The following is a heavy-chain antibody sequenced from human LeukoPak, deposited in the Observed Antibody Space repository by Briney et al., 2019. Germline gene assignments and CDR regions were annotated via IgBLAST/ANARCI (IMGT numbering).Heavy chain of an antibody. J-gene: IGHJ6*02. CDR1: GFTFSSYA. CDR2: ISGSGGST. CDR3: ATAPYNRYYYYYGMDV. Sequence: PGGSLRLSCAASGFTFSSYAMSWVRQAPGKGLEWVSAISGSGGSTYYADSVKGRFTISRDNSKNTLYLQMNSLRAEDTAVYYCATAPYNRYYYYYGMDVWGQGTTVTVSS. V-gene: IGHV3-23*01. D-gene: IGHD1-14*01.